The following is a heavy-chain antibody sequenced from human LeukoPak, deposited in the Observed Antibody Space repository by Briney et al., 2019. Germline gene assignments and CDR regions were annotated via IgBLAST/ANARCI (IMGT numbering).Heavy chain of an antibody. J-gene: IGHJ4*02. D-gene: IGHD1-26*01. CDR1: GFIFSDYG. CDR3: ARDLTGSNLY. V-gene: IGHV3-7*04. CDR2: IKSDGSEK. Sequence: GGSLRLSCAASGFIFSDYGMSWVRQAPGKGLEWVATIKSDGSEKYYVDSVKGRFAISRDNAKHSLNLQMSSLRAEDTAVYYCARDLTGSNLYWGQGTLVTVSS.